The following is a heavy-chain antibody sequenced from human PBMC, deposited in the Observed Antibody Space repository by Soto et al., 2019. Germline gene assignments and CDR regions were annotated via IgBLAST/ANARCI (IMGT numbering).Heavy chain of an antibody. V-gene: IGHV3-23*01. D-gene: IGHD6-19*01. CDR3: AKDFGIPVAGELRY. CDR2: ISGSGGST. Sequence: EVQLLESGGGLVQPGGSLRLSCAASGFTFSSYAMSWVRQAPEKGLEWVSAISGSGGSTYYADSVKGRFTISRDNSKNTLYLQMNSLRAEDTAVYFWAKDFGIPVAGELRYWGQGTLVTVSS. CDR1: GFTFSSYA. J-gene: IGHJ4*02.